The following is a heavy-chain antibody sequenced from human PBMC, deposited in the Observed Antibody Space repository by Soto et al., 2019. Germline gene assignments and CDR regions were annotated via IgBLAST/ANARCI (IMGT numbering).Heavy chain of an antibody. D-gene: IGHD3-22*01. J-gene: IGHJ5*02. Sequence: ASVKASCKASGGTFSCYAISWVRQAPGQGLEWMGEIIPIFGTANYAQKFQGRVTITADESTSTAYMELSSLRSEDTAVYYCARDRGPSSGYYPYWFDPWGQGTLVT. CDR3: ARDRGPSSGYYPYWFDP. CDR2: IIPIFGTA. V-gene: IGHV1-69*13. CDR1: GGTFSCYA.